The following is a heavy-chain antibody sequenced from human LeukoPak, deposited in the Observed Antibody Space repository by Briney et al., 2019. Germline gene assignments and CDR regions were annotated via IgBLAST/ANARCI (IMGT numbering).Heavy chain of an antibody. J-gene: IGHJ4*02. Sequence: SETLSLTCTVSGGSINSRPYSWGWIRQPPGKGLEWLGSFYYSGSTYYKPSLKSRVTISVDTSKNQFSLKLSSVTAADTAVYYCARLGYYDILTGYYSHIDYWGQGTLVTVSS. CDR2: FYYSGST. CDR3: ARLGYYDILTGYYSHIDY. V-gene: IGHV4-39*01. CDR1: GGSINSRPYS. D-gene: IGHD3-9*01.